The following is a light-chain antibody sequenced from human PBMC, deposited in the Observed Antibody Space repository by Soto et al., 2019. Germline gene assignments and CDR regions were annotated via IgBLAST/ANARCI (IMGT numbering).Light chain of an antibody. CDR1: SRDVGGYNY. CDR2: DVS. Sequence: QSVLTQPASVSGSPGQSITISCIGTSRDVGGYNYVSWYQQHPGKAPKLMIYDVSNRPSGVSSRFSGSKSGNTASLTISGLQAEDGADYYCSSYTSSSIRYVFGTGTKVTVL. CDR3: SSYTSSSIRYV. V-gene: IGLV2-14*01. J-gene: IGLJ1*01.